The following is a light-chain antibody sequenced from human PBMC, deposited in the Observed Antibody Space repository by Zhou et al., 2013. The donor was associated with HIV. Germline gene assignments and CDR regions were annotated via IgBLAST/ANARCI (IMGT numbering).Light chain of an antibody. CDR3: QHSHERPLS. V-gene: IGKV1-39*01. CDR2: GAS. J-gene: IGKJ4*01. Sequence: DVQLTQSPPSLSASVGDTVTITCRASQNIGNSLHWYQQTPGTAPKVLIVGASNAQFGVPVRFRGSGFGAEFTLTINNIQPEDVATYYCQHSHERPLSFGGGTKVGIK. CDR1: QNIGNS.